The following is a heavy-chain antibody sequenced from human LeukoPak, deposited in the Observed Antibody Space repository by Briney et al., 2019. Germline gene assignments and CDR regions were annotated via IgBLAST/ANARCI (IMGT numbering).Heavy chain of an antibody. Sequence: SETLSLTCTVSGGSISSRSYYWGWIRQPPGKGLEWIGSIYYSGSTYYNPSLKSRVTISVDTSKNQFSLKLSSVTAADTAVYYCARDIYYDSSGYYYLRGAFDYWGQGTLVTVSS. CDR3: ARDIYYDSSGYYYLRGAFDY. J-gene: IGHJ4*02. CDR2: IYYSGST. D-gene: IGHD3-22*01. V-gene: IGHV4-39*07. CDR1: GGSISSRSYY.